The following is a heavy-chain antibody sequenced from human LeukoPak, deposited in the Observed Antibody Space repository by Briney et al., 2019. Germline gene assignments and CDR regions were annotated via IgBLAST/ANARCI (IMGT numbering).Heavy chain of an antibody. Sequence: GGSLRLSCAASGFTFNSFWMHWVRQGPGKGLVWVSRINGDGSSTNYADSVQGGFTISRDNAKNTLYLQMNSLRAEDTGVYYCTRGSGGPRDYWGQGTLVTVSS. D-gene: IGHD3-10*01. V-gene: IGHV3-74*01. CDR2: INGDGSST. CDR1: GFTFNSFW. J-gene: IGHJ4*02. CDR3: TRGSGGPRDY.